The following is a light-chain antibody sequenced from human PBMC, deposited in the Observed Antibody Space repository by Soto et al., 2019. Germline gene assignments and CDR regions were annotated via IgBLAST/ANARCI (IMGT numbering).Light chain of an antibody. CDR2: DVS. CDR3: SSYTSSSTHYV. CDR1: SSDVGGYNY. V-gene: IGLV2-14*01. Sequence: QSALTQPASVSGSPGQSITISCTGTSSDVGGYNYVSWYQQHPGKAPKLMISDVSNRPSGVSNRFSGSKSGNTASLTISGLQAEDEADYYCSSYTSSSTHYVFGTGTKLTVL. J-gene: IGLJ1*01.